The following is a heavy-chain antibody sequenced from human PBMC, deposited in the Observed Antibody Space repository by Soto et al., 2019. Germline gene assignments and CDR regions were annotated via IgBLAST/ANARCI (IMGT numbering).Heavy chain of an antibody. CDR1: GYIFTSYG. V-gene: IGHV1-18*01. CDR2: ISGQNANT. Sequence: QVQLVQSGGEVKKPGASVKVSCKASGYIFTSYGISWMRQAPGRGLDWMGWISGQNANTNYEQNLQGSVTMTTDTSTNTVYMELRSLRYDDADFYYCARDLVSATVAASVDFLHWCQGTLVTVSS. CDR3: ARDLVSATVAASVDFLH. J-gene: IGHJ1*01. D-gene: IGHD6-19*01.